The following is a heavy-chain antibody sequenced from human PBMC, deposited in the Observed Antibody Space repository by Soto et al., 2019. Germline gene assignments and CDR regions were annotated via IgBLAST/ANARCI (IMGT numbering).Heavy chain of an antibody. CDR3: ARAATNKQWLLYFGD. D-gene: IGHD6-19*01. Sequence: ASVKVSCKASGYTFTSYYMHWVRQAPGQGLEWMGIINPSGGSTSYAQKFQGRVTMTRDTSTSTVYMELSSLRSEDTAVYYCARAATNKQWLLYFGDWGQGTRVTVSS. J-gene: IGHJ4*02. V-gene: IGHV1-46*01. CDR2: INPSGGST. CDR1: GYTFTSYY.